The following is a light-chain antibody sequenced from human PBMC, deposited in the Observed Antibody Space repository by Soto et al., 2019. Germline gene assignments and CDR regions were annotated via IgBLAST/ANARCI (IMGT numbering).Light chain of an antibody. CDR3: QQYKSYWT. J-gene: IGKJ1*01. Sequence: DIQMTQSPSTLSASVGDGVTITCRASQRISTWLAWYQQKPGKAPKLLISDASSLETGVPSRCSGSGSGTEFPLTIHSLQPDDVATYYCQQYKSYWTFGQGTKVDIK. V-gene: IGKV1-5*01. CDR2: DAS. CDR1: QRISTW.